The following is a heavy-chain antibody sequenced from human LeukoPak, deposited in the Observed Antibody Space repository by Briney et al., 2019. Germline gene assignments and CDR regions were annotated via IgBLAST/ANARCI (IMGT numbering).Heavy chain of an antibody. D-gene: IGHD6-13*01. J-gene: IGHJ4*02. CDR1: GGSISTYY. CDR2: IYYSGSH. V-gene: IGHV4-59*01. CDR3: ARRVASPGRYYFDY. Sequence: SETLSLTCTVSGGSISTYYWTWIRQPPGKALEWVGYIYYSGSHVYNPSLESRLTISVDTSKNQFTLKLTSVTAADTAVYYCARRVASPGRYYFDYWGQGTLVTVSS.